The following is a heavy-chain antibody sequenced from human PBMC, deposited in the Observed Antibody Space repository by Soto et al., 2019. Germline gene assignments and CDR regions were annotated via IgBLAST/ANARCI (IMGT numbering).Heavy chain of an antibody. CDR1: GGSISSYY. CDR3: ARDSRQLWLNL. J-gene: IGHJ4*02. Sequence: SETLSLTCTVSGGSISSYYRSWIRQPPGKGLEWIGYIYYSGSTNYNPSLKSRVTISVDTSKNQFSLKLSSVTAADTAVYYCARDSRQLWLNLWGQGTLVTVSS. CDR2: IYYSGST. V-gene: IGHV4-59*01. D-gene: IGHD5-18*01.